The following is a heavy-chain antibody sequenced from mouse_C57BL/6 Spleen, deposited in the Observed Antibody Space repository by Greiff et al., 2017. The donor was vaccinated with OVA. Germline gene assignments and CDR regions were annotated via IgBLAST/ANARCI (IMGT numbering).Heavy chain of an antibody. CDR2: INPSDGGT. CDR1: GYTFTSYW. D-gene: IGHD4-1*01. CDR3: ARLRGLGLYFDY. V-gene: IGHV1-53*01. Sequence: QVQLQQPGTELVKPGASVKLSCKASGYTFTSYWMHWVKQRPGQGLEWIGNINPSDGGTNYNEKFKSKATLTVDKSSSTAYMQLSSLTSEDSAVYDCARLRGLGLYFDYWGQGTTLTVSS. J-gene: IGHJ2*01.